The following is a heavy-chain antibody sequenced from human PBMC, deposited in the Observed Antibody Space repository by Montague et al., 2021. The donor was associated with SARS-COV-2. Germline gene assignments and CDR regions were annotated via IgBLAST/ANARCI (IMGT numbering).Heavy chain of an antibody. CDR3: ARTTGRDSGSLNYSLDF. CDR1: GFSLKTNGMC. CDR2: IDWDGER. V-gene: IGHV2-70*11. J-gene: IGHJ4*02. Sequence: PALVKPTQTLTLTCTFTGFSLKTNGMCVSWIRQSPGKALEWLARIDWDGERSYNSRLETRLTISNDTSKNQVFLTVAHMNPVDTATYYCARTTGRDSGSLNYSLDFWGQGAPVTVSS. D-gene: IGHD3-10*01.